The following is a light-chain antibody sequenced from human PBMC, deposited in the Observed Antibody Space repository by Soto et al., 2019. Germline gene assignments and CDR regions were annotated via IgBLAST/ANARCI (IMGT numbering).Light chain of an antibody. CDR2: QVT. J-gene: IGLJ1*01. V-gene: IGLV2-14*01. Sequence: VLTQPASVSGSLGQSITIACTGTTRDIACYNYISWYQQLPGKAPKLMIYQVTIRPSGISNRFSGSKSGNTASLTISGLQAEDEADYYCTSFSSSTSLYVFGTG. CDR3: TSFSSSTSLYV. CDR1: TRDIACYNY.